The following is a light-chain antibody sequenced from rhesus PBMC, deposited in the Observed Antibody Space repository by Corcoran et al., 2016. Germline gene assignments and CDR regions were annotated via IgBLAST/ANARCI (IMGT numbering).Light chain of an antibody. CDR1: QGISSW. J-gene: IGKJ1*01. CDR2: KAA. V-gene: IGKV1-21*01. Sequence: DIQMTQSPSSLSASVGDRVTITGRASQGISSWLAWYQQKQGKAPKLLIYKAASLQSGGPSRVSGSGSGTDFTLTISSLPPEYFATYFCQQYNSAPWTFGQGTKVEIK. CDR3: QQYNSAPWT.